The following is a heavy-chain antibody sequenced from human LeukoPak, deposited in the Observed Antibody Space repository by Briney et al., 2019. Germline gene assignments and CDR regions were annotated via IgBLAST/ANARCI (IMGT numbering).Heavy chain of an antibody. CDR2: VSTSGTSK. J-gene: IGHJ4*02. CDR1: GFAFSSYA. CDR3: ARERGGEDFDC. D-gene: IGHD3-16*01. V-gene: IGHV3-21*01. Sequence: PGGSLRLSCAASGFAFSSYAMNWVRQDPGKGLEWVSSVSTSGTSKYYADSVKGRFAISRDNAKNSLFLQMSGLEAEDTAVYYCARERGGEDFDCWGQGTLVTVSS.